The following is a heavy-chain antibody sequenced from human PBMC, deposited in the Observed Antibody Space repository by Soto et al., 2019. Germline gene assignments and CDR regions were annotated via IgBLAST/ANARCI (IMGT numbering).Heavy chain of an antibody. CDR2: IIPIFGTA. CDR1: GVTFSSYA. V-gene: IGHV1-69*13. CDR3: ARAGYCSGGSCYWDFQH. J-gene: IGHJ1*01. Sequence: ASVKVSCKASGVTFSSYAISWVRQAPGQGLEWMGGIIPIFGTANYAQKFQGRVTITADESTSTAYMELSSLRSEDTAVYYCARAGYCSGGSCYWDFQHWGQGTLVTVSS. D-gene: IGHD2-15*01.